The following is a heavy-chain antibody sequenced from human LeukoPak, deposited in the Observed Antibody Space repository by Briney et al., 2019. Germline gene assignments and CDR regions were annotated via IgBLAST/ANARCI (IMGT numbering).Heavy chain of an antibody. Sequence: GGSLRLSCAASGFTFSSYAMSWVRQAPGKGLEWVSSISGSRGSTYYADSVKGRFTISRDNSKNTLYLQMNSLRADDTAVYYCAKDGSGFPGYFDYWGQGTLVTVSS. CDR1: GFTFSSYA. D-gene: IGHD3-22*01. J-gene: IGHJ4*02. CDR2: ISGSRGST. CDR3: AKDGSGFPGYFDY. V-gene: IGHV3-23*01.